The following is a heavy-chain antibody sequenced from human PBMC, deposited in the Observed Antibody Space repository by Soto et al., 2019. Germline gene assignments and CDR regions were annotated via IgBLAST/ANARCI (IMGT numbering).Heavy chain of an antibody. CDR2: ISGSGGST. V-gene: IGHV3-23*01. CDR3: AKDRRGGVSDAFDI. D-gene: IGHD3-16*01. CDR1: GFTFSSYA. J-gene: IGHJ3*02. Sequence: EVQLLESGGGLVQPGVSLRLSCAASGFTFSSYAMSWVRQAPGKGLEWVSGVSGISGSGGSTYYADSVKGRFPIPRDNSKNTLYLQMNGLRAEDTAVYYCAKDRRGGVSDAFDIWGQGTMVTVSS.